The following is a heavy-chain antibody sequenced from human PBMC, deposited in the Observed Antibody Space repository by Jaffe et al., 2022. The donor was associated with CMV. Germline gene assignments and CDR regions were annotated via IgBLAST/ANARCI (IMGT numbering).Heavy chain of an antibody. CDR3: ARHHPPRTYNRGWNSYYYYGMDV. CDR2: IYYSGST. J-gene: IGHJ6*02. CDR1: GGSISSSSYY. Sequence: QLQLQESGPGLVKPSETLSLTCTVSGGSISSSSYYWGWIRQPPGKGLEWIGSIYYSGSTYYNPSLKSRVTISVDTSKNQFSLKLSSVTAADTAVYYCARHHPPRTYNRGWNSYYYYGMDVWGQGTTVTVSS. V-gene: IGHV4-39*01. D-gene: IGHD6-19*01.